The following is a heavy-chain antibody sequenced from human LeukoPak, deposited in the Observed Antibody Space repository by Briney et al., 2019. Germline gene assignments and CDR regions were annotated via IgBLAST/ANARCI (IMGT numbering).Heavy chain of an antibody. CDR2: IYSDGST. Sequence: GGSLRLSCAASGFTFSNYAMSWVRQAPGKGLEWVSLIYSDGSTFYADSVKGRFTISRDNSKNTLYLQMNSLGAEDTAVYYCARDLGYCSGSTCYVGYCDYWGQGTQVTVS. CDR1: GFTFSNYA. CDR3: ARDLGYCSGSTCYVGYCDY. D-gene: IGHD2-15*01. J-gene: IGHJ4*02. V-gene: IGHV3-66*01.